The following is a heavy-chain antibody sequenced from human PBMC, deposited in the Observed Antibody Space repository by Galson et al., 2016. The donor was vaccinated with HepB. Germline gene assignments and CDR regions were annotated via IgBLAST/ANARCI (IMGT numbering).Heavy chain of an antibody. D-gene: IGHD7-27*01. V-gene: IGHV5-51*01. Sequence: QSGAEVKKPGESLKISCKGSGYSFTTYWIGWVRQMPGKGLEWMGIIYPGDSDTRYSPSFQGQVTISADKSISTAYLQWSGLKASGSAIYYCARRLNWGSRWYFDLWGRGTLVTVSS. J-gene: IGHJ2*01. CDR1: GYSFTTYW. CDR2: IYPGDSDT. CDR3: ARRLNWGSRWYFDL.